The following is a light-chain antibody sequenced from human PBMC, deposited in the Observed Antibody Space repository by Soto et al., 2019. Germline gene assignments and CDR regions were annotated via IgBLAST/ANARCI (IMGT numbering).Light chain of an antibody. J-gene: IGLJ3*02. V-gene: IGLV2-23*01. CDR3: GTWDSSLNVWM. CDR2: EGS. CDR1: SSDVGSYNL. Sequence: QSALTQPASVSGSPGQSITISCTGTSSDVGSYNLVSWYQQHPGKAPKLMIYEGSKRPSGVSNRFSGSKSGNTASLTISGLQAEDEADYYCGTWDSSLNVWMFGGGTKLTVL.